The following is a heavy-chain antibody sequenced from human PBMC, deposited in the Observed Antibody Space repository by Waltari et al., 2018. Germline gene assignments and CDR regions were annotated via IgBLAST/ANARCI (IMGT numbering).Heavy chain of an antibody. Sequence: QVLLQQWGAGLLKPSETLSLTCAVYGGSFSGYYWSWIRQPPGKGLEWIGEINHSGSTNNNSSLKSRVTISLDSSKNQFSLKLSSVTAADTAVYFCARAEVATVLFDSWGHGTLVTVSS. V-gene: IGHV4-34*01. J-gene: IGHJ4*01. CDR3: ARAEVATVLFDS. CDR2: INHSGST. CDR1: GGSFSGYY. D-gene: IGHD5-12*01.